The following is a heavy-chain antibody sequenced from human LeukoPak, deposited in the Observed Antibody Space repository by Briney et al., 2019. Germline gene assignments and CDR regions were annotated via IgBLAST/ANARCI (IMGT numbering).Heavy chain of an antibody. D-gene: IGHD7-27*01. Sequence: GGSLRLSCAASGFTFSNAWMSWVRQARGKGLEWVGRISSKSDGGTTDYPSPVKGRFTISRDDSKNTLYLQMNSLKTEDTAVYYCSTEFWGSYNYWGQGTLVTVSS. CDR1: GFTFSNAW. J-gene: IGHJ4*02. CDR2: ISSKSDGGTT. V-gene: IGHV3-15*01. CDR3: STEFWGSYNY.